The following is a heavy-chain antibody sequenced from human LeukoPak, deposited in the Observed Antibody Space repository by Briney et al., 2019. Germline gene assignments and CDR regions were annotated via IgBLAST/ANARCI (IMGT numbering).Heavy chain of an antibody. CDR3: AKTPKGTIFGVVLNSGFDY. J-gene: IGHJ4*02. V-gene: IGHV3-33*06. CDR1: GFTFSSYG. Sequence: PGGSLRLSCAASGFTFSSYGMHWVRQAPGKGLEWVAVIWYDGSNKYYADSVKGRFTISRDNSKNTLYLQMNSLRAEDTAVYYCAKTPKGTIFGVVLNSGFDYWGQGTLVTVSS. CDR2: IWYDGSNK. D-gene: IGHD3-3*01.